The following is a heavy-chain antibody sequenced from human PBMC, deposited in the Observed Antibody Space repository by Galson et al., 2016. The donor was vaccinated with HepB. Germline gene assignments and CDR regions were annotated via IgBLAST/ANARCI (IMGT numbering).Heavy chain of an antibody. V-gene: IGHV3-7*01. CDR1: GFTFSSYW. D-gene: IGHD6-19*01. Sequence: SLRLSCAASGFTFSSYWMTWVRQAPGKGLEWVANIKQDGSEKYYVDSVKGRFTISRDNAKNSLYLQMNSLRAEDTAVYYCARDFGSGWYLGYWGQGTLVTVSS. CDR2: IKQDGSEK. CDR3: ARDFGSGWYLGY. J-gene: IGHJ4*02.